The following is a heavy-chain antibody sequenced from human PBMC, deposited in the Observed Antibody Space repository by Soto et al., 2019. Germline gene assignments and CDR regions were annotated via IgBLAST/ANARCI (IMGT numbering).Heavy chain of an antibody. CDR3: ATVPTGADAFDI. Sequence: GSLRLSCAASGFTFSDYYMSWIRQAPGKGLEWVSYISSSSSYTNYADSVKGRFTISRDNAKNSLYLQMNSLRAEDTAVYYCATVPTGADAFDIWGQGTMVTVSS. CDR1: GFTFSDYY. CDR2: ISSSSSYT. V-gene: IGHV3-11*06. J-gene: IGHJ3*02. D-gene: IGHD7-27*01.